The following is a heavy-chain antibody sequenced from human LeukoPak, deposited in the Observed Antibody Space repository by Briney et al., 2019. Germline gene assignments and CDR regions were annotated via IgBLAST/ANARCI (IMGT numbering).Heavy chain of an antibody. Sequence: PSETLSLTCPVSGYSISSGYYCGWIRQPPGKGLEWIGSIYYSGSTYYNPSLKSRVTISVDTSKNQFSLKLSSVTAADTAVYYCAGGITMIVVVFPPRIWGQGTMVTVSS. CDR3: AGGITMIVVVFPPRI. J-gene: IGHJ3*02. CDR2: IYYSGST. CDR1: GYSISSGYY. V-gene: IGHV4-38-2*01. D-gene: IGHD3-22*01.